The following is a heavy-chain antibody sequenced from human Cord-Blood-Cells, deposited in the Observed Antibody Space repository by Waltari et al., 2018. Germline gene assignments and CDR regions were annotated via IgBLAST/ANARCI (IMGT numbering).Heavy chain of an antibody. CDR2: IYHSGGT. CDR1: GGSISSSNW. V-gene: IGHV4-4*02. D-gene: IGHD5-12*01. CDR3: ARDRRIVATSYYYYYGMDV. Sequence: QVQLQESGPGLVKPSGTLSLTCAVSGGSISSSNWWSWVRQPPGKGLEWIGEIYHSGGTNDNPSLKSRVTISVDKSKNQFSLKLSSVTAADTAVYYCARDRRIVATSYYYYYGMDVWGQGTTVTVSS. J-gene: IGHJ6*02.